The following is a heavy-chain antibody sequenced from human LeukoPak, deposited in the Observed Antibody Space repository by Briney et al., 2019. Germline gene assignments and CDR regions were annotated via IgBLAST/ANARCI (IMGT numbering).Heavy chain of an antibody. CDR1: GLSLSTSGMG. CDR3: ARIRQQLVSDYYYYMDV. D-gene: IGHD6-13*01. Sequence: SGXXLVNPTQTLTLTCPFSGLSLSTSGMGVSWIRQPPGKALEWLALSDWDDDKYYSTSRKTRVTISKDTSKNQVVLTMTNMDPVDTATYYWARIRQQLVSDYYYYMDVWGKGTTVTVSS. V-gene: IGHV2-70*01. CDR2: SDWDDDK. J-gene: IGHJ6*03.